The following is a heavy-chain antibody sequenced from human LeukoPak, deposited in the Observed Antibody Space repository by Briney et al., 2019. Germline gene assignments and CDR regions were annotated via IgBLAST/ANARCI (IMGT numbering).Heavy chain of an antibody. J-gene: IGHJ3*02. CDR3: ARRDDGAYYDFWSGYPAAFDI. V-gene: IGHV4-39*01. CDR1: GGSISSSSYY. Sequence: ASETLSLTCTVSGGSISSSSYYWGWIRQPPGKGLEWLGSIYYSGSTYYNPSLKSRVTISVDTSKNQFSLKLSSVTAADTAVYYCARRDDGAYYDFWSGYPAAFDIWGQGTMVTVSS. CDR2: IYYSGST. D-gene: IGHD3-3*01.